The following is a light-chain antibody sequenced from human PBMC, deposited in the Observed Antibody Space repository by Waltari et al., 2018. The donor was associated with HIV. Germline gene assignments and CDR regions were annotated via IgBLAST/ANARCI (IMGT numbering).Light chain of an antibody. J-gene: IGLJ2*01. CDR3: QVWDSSSDHVL. Sequence: SSVLTQPPSVSVAPGKTAMITCGGNNIERKSVHWYQQKAGQAPVLLIYYDSDRPSGIPERFSGSNSVNTATLTISRVGDGDEADYYCQVWDSSSDHVLFGGGTKLTVL. V-gene: IGLV3-21*04. CDR1: NIERKS. CDR2: YDS.